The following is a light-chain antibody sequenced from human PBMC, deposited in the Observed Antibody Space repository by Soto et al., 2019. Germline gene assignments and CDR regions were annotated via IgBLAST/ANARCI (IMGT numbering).Light chain of an antibody. V-gene: IGKV3-15*01. Sequence: EIVMTQSPDTLSVTPGERATLFCRASQSVSSTAAWYQQRPGQAPRLLIYGASTRATGIPARFSGSGSGTEFTLTISSLQSEDFAVYYCQQYNDWLTFGGGTKVDIK. CDR3: QQYNDWLT. CDR2: GAS. J-gene: IGKJ4*01. CDR1: QSVSST.